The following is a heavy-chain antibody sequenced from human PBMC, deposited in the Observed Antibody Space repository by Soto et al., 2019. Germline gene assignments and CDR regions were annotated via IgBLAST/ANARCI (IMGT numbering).Heavy chain of an antibody. CDR1: GFTFSDYY. J-gene: IGHJ3*02. CDR3: ASSYEVVRGHPNAFDI. Sequence: QVQLVESGGGLVKPGGSLRLSCAASGFTFSDYYMSWIRQAPGKGLEWVSYISSSGSTIYYADSVKGRFTISRDNAKNSQYLKMNRLRAEDTAVYYGASSYEVVRGHPNAFDIWGQGTMVTVSS. D-gene: IGHD3-10*01. CDR2: ISSSGSTI. V-gene: IGHV3-11*01.